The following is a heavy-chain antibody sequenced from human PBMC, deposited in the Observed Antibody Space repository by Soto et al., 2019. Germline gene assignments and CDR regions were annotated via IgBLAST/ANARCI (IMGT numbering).Heavy chain of an antibody. CDR1: GGSISSGGYY. CDR2: IYYSGST. V-gene: IGHV4-31*03. Sequence: PSETLSLTCTVSGGSISSGGYYWSWIRQHPGKGLEWIGYIYYSGSTYYNPSLKSRVTISVDTSKNKFSLKLSSVTAADTAVYYCAREGSCGGDCHLWGQGTLVTVSS. J-gene: IGHJ5*02. CDR3: AREGSCGGDCHL. D-gene: IGHD2-21*02.